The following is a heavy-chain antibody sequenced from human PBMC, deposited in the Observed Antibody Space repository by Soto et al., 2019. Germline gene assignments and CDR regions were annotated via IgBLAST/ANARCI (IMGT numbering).Heavy chain of an antibody. CDR3: AKALYSSSHPPFDP. D-gene: IGHD6-13*01. CDR2: ISSSGGDT. CDR1: AFTFRSYA. Sequence: GGSLRLSCAASAFTFRSYAMNWVRQAPGKGLEWVSAISSSGGDTYYADSVKGRFTISRDNSKNTLYLQMNSLRAEDTGAYYCAKALYSSSHPPFDPWGQGTPVTVSS. V-gene: IGHV3-23*01. J-gene: IGHJ5*02.